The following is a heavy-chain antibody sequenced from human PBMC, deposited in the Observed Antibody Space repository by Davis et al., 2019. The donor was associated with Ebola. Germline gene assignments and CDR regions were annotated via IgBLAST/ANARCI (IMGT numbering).Heavy chain of an antibody. Sequence: GESLKISCAASGFIFSNYNMDWVRQAPGKGLEWISYISRSSSTIYYADSVKGRFTISRDDAKNSLYLQMNSLRAEDTAVYYCARDSLPTNYFDYWGQGTLVTVSS. CDR3: ARDSLPTNYFDY. V-gene: IGHV3-48*01. D-gene: IGHD1-14*01. CDR1: GFIFSNYN. J-gene: IGHJ4*02. CDR2: ISRSSSTI.